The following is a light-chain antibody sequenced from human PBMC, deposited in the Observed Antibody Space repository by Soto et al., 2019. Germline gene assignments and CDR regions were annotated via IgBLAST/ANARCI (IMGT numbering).Light chain of an antibody. Sequence: EIVMTQSPATLSVSPGERATLSCRASQSVSSNLAWYQQKPGQAHRLLIFGASTRATGIPARCSGSGSGREFTLTISRLETEDFAVYYCQQYGSSPLTFGGGTKVEIK. V-gene: IGKV3-15*01. CDR2: GAS. CDR3: QQYGSSPLT. J-gene: IGKJ4*01. CDR1: QSVSSN.